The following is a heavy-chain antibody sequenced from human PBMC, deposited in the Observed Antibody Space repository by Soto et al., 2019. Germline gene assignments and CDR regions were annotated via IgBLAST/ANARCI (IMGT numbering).Heavy chain of an antibody. CDR1: GYTYTSYA. CDR2: VNSGIGNT. Sequence: ASVKVSCKVSGYTYTSYAIHWVRQAPGQGLEWMGWVNSGIGNTKYSQRFQGRLTISRDTLELSSLRSEDTAVYYCATSGGYYFPFDYWGQGTLVTVSP. D-gene: IGHD3-22*01. J-gene: IGHJ4*02. CDR3: ATSGGYYFPFDY. V-gene: IGHV1-3*01.